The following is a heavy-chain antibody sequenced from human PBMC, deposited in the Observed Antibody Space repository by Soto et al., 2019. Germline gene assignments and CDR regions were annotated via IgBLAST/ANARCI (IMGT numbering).Heavy chain of an antibody. CDR3: AALRGNGFEF. CDR2: ISSGGRTI. Sequence: FSAASGFTFRDYSMNWIRQAPGKGLEWVSFISSGGRTISYADPVRGRFTISRDNAKSSLYLQMNSRRAGDTAVYYCAALRGNGFEFWGQGTMVTVSS. CDR1: GFTFRDYS. D-gene: IGHD3-16*01. V-gene: IGHV3-11*01. J-gene: IGHJ3*01.